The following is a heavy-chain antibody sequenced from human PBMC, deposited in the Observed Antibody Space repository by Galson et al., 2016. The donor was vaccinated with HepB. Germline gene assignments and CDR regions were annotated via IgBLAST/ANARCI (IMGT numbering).Heavy chain of an antibody. V-gene: IGHV1-24*01. CDR1: GYSLTELS. Sequence: SVKVSCKVSGYSLTELSIHWVRQAPGKGLEWMGGYDPEDGVTIYAQQFQGRVTMTEDTSTDTAYMELSSLRSADTAVYHCTTLGGDYYGSGSYLDYWGQGTLVTVSS. J-gene: IGHJ4*02. CDR3: TTLGGDYYGSGSYLDY. D-gene: IGHD3-10*01. CDR2: YDPEDGVT.